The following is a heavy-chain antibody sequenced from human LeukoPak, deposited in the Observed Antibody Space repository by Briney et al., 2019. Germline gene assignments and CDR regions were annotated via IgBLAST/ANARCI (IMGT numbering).Heavy chain of an antibody. Sequence: ASVTVSCKASGYTFTGYYMHWVRQAPGQGLEWMGWINPNSGGTNYAQKFQGRVTMTRDTSISTAYMELSRLRSDDTAVYYCARDRGMPTVKGLDWFDPWGQGTLVTVSS. D-gene: IGHD4-11*01. CDR3: ARDRGMPTVKGLDWFDP. CDR1: GYTFTGYY. J-gene: IGHJ5*02. V-gene: IGHV1-2*02. CDR2: INPNSGGT.